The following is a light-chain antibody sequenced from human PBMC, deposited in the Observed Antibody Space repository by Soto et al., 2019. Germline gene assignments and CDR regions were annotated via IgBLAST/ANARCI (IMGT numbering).Light chain of an antibody. Sequence: DIVLTQSPATLSLSPWERATLTCMASESVSSFLAWYQQKPGQAPRLLIYGASIRATGIPARFSGSGSGTDFTLTISSLEPDDFAVYYCQQRSNWPPWTFGQGTKVDI. CDR3: QQRSNWPPWT. V-gene: IGKV3-11*01. CDR1: ESVSSF. J-gene: IGKJ1*01. CDR2: GAS.